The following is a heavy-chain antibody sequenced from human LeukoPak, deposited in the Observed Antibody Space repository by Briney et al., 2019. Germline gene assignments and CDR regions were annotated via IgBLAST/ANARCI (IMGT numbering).Heavy chain of an antibody. V-gene: IGHV4-39*07. D-gene: IGHD3-22*01. CDR1: GGSISSSSYY. CDR2: IYYSGST. Sequence: SETLSLTCTVSGGSISSSSYYWGWIRQPPGKGLEWIGSIYYSGSTYYNPSLKSRVTISVDTSKNQFSLELSSVTAADTAVYYCARIVGYYDSSGYYYYYYYMDVWGKGTTVTVSS. CDR3: ARIVGYYDSSGYYYYYYYMDV. J-gene: IGHJ6*03.